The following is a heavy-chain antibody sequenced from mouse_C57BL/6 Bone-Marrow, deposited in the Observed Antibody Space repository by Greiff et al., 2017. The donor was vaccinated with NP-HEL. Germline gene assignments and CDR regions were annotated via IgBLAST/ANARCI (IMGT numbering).Heavy chain of an antibody. D-gene: IGHD1-2*01. Sequence: EVKLMESGGGLVKPGGSLKLSCAASGFTFSSYAMSWVRQTPEKRLEWVATISDGGSYTYYPDNVKGRFTISRDNAKNNLYLQMSHLKSEDTAMYYCAREVLRPYYFDYWGQGTTLTVSS. J-gene: IGHJ2*01. V-gene: IGHV5-4*01. CDR1: GFTFSSYA. CDR2: ISDGGSYT. CDR3: AREVLRPYYFDY.